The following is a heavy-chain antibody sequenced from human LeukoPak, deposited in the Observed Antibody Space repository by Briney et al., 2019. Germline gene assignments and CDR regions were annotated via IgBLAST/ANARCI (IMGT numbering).Heavy chain of an antibody. D-gene: IGHD3-10*01. CDR3: AKGGGLLWLGESPRWFDP. Sequence: GGSLRLSCAASGFTFSTSAMSWVRQAPGKGLEYVATVSGGGGTSTYYTDSVAGRFIISRDDPKNTLYLQMSSLRVEDTAVCYCAKGGGLLWLGESPRWFDPWGQGTLVTVSS. J-gene: IGHJ5*02. CDR2: VSGGGGTST. V-gene: IGHV3-23*01. CDR1: GFTFSTSA.